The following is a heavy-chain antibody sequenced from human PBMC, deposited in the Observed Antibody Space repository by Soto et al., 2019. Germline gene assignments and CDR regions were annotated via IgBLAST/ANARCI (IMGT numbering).Heavy chain of an antibody. D-gene: IGHD3-22*01. J-gene: IGHJ4*02. CDR2: IYYSGST. CDR1: GGSISSYY. CDR3: ARAWRYYDSSGLLGRYFDY. Sequence: SETLSLTCTVSGGSISSYYWSWIRQPPGKGLEWIGYIYYSGSTNYNPSLKSRVTISVDTSKNQFSLKLSSVTAADTAVYYCARAWRYYDSSGLLGRYFDYWGQGTLVTVSS. V-gene: IGHV4-59*01.